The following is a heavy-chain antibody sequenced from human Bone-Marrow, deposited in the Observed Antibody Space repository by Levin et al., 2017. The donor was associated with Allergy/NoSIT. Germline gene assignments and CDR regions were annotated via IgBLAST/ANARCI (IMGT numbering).Heavy chain of an antibody. J-gene: IGHJ4*02. V-gene: IGHV1-46*01. CDR1: GYTFSSYH. CDR3: ARQGGATTELDY. D-gene: IGHD1-26*01. Sequence: GESLKISCKASGYTFSSYHMHWVRQAPGQGLEWMGIINPSGGSTKYAQKFQGRVTMTRDTSTSTVYMELSSLTSDDTALYYCARQGGATTELDYWGQGAQVTVSS. CDR2: INPSGGST.